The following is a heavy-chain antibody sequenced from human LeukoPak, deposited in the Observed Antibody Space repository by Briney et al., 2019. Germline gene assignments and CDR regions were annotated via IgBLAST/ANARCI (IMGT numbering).Heavy chain of an antibody. CDR2: ISYDGSKK. Sequence: PGTSLRLSCAASGFTLSSSAVRWVRQAPGKGLEWVAVISYDGSKKYYAESVKGRFTISRDNSKDTLYLQMNSLRGEDMAVYYCSRAGGYFDWPHLVYWGQGALVTVSS. CDR3: SRAGGYFDWPHLVY. CDR1: GFTLSSSA. D-gene: IGHD3-9*01. V-gene: IGHV3-30-3*01. J-gene: IGHJ4*02.